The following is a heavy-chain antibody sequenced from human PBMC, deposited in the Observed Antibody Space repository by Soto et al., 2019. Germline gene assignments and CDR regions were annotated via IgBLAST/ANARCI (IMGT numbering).Heavy chain of an antibody. CDR1: GESLNYYY. Sequence: HVQLRQWGAGLLKPSDTLSLTCAVYGESLNYYYWSWLRQAPGKGLEWIGEFYQGGSTHYNPSVKSRVTISVDLSSQQFSLKLTSVTAADTATYYCARGMWPDTFANWGQGTLVTVSS. J-gene: IGHJ4*02. V-gene: IGHV4-34*01. D-gene: IGHD3-16*01. CDR3: ARGMWPDTFAN. CDR2: FYQGGST.